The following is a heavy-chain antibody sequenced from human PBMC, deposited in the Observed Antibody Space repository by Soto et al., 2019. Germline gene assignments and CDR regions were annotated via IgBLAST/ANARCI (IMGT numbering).Heavy chain of an antibody. V-gene: IGHV4-39*01. CDR1: GGSISSSSYY. J-gene: IGHJ5*02. CDR3: ATPKYSSSGWFDP. Sequence: SETLSLTCTVSGGSISSSSYYWGWIRQPPGKGLEWIGSIYYSGSTYYNPSLKSRVTISVDTSKNQFSLKLSSVTAADTAVYYCATPKYSSSGWFDPWGQGTLVTVSS. D-gene: IGHD6-6*01. CDR2: IYYSGST.